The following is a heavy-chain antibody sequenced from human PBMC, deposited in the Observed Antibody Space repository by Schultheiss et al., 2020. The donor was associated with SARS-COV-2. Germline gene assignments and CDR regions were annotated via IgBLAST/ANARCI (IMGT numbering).Heavy chain of an antibody. V-gene: IGHV3-23*01. CDR3: ANPPPGQGVFNI. CDR1: GFTFSSYA. J-gene: IGHJ3*02. CDR2: ISGGGIII. D-gene: IGHD2-8*01. Sequence: GGSLRLSCAASGFTFSSYAMHWVRQAPGRGLEWVSTISGGGIIIYYADSVRGRFTITRDNFKNTVYLEMSSLRAEDTAIYYCANPPPGQGVFNIWGQGTVVTVSS.